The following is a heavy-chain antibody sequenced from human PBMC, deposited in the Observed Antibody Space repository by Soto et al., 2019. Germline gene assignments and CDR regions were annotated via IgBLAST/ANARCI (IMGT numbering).Heavy chain of an antibody. CDR3: VRVFDTYYFDL. D-gene: IGHD3-9*01. V-gene: IGHV3-33*01. CDR1: GFTFSSYG. CDR2: IWNDGSNK. J-gene: IGHJ4*02. Sequence: GGSLRLSCAAFGFTFSSYGMHWVRQAPGKGLEWVALIWNDGSNKYYADSVKGRFTISRDNSENTLHLGMNSLRAEDTAVYYCVRVFDTYYFDLWGQGTLVTV.